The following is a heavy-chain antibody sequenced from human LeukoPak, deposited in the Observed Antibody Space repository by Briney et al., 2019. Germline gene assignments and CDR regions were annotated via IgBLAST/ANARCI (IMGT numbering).Heavy chain of an antibody. J-gene: IGHJ3*02. V-gene: IGHV7-4-1*02. D-gene: IGHD5-18*01. CDR3: ATFGVYSYGYDDAFDI. CDR1: GYTFTSYA. Sequence: ASVKVSCKASGYTFTSYARNWVRQAPGQGLEWMGWINTNTGNPTYAQGFTGRFVFSLDTSVSTAYLQISSLKAEDTAVYYCATFGVYSYGYDDAFDIWGQGTMVTVSS. CDR2: INTNTGNP.